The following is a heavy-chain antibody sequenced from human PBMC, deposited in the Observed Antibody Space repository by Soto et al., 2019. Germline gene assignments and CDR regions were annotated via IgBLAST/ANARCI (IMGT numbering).Heavy chain of an antibody. CDR3: AKGLYYSDDSGFVRGGYFDY. CDR2: ISGSGSST. J-gene: IGHJ4*02. V-gene: IGHV3-23*01. CDR1: GFTFSSYA. D-gene: IGHD3-22*01. Sequence: EVQLLDSGGALEQPGGSLRLSCAASGFTFSSYAMSWVRQAPGKGLEWVSGISGSGSSTHYADSMKGRFTISRDNSKNTVYLQMNSLRAEDTAVYYCAKGLYYSDDSGFVRGGYFDYWGQGALVTVSS.